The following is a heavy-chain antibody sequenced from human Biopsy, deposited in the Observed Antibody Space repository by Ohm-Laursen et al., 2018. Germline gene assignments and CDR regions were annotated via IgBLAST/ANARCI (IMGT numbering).Heavy chain of an antibody. CDR1: GSTFSSYA. V-gene: IGHV3-30*03. Sequence: SLTLSFTSSGSTFSSYAMHCVRHSPRKAPEWGADISYDGSGEYYADSLQGRFIISRDNPKNTVDLQMNSLRAEDTAVYFGARDGKQWDYSTYFSWHFDLWGRGTLVTVSS. J-gene: IGHJ2*01. CDR2: ISYDGSGE. D-gene: IGHD4-11*01. CDR3: ARDGKQWDYSTYFSWHFDL.